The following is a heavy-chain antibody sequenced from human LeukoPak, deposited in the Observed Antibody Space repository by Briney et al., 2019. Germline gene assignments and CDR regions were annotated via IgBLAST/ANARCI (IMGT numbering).Heavy chain of an antibody. J-gene: IGHJ4*02. D-gene: IGHD3-10*01. CDR2: IYPSDSAT. Sequence: GESLKISCEGSGYSFTSYWIGWVRQMPGKGLEWMGIIYPSDSATRYSPSFQGQVTISADKSISTAYLQWSSLKASDTAMYYCARAMTMVRYFDFWGQGILVTVSS. CDR1: GYSFTSYW. V-gene: IGHV5-51*01. CDR3: ARAMTMVRYFDF.